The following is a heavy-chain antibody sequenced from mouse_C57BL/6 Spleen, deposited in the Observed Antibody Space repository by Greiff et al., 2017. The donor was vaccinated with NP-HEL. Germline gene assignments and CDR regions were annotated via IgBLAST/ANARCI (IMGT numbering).Heavy chain of an antibody. Sequence: EVKVVESGGGLVKPGGSLKLSCAASGFTFSSYAMSWVRQTPEKRLEWVATISDGGSYTYYTDNVKGRFTISRDNAKNNLYLQMSHLKSDDTAMYYCARDRNWDWYAMDYWGQGTSVTVSS. CDR2: ISDGGSYT. D-gene: IGHD4-1*01. V-gene: IGHV5-4*01. J-gene: IGHJ4*01. CDR1: GFTFSSYA. CDR3: ARDRNWDWYAMDY.